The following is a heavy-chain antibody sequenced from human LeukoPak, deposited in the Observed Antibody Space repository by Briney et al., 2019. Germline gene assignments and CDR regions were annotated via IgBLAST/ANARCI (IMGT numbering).Heavy chain of an antibody. D-gene: IGHD3-10*01. V-gene: IGHV4-59*08. CDR1: GTFFSSYF. J-gene: IGHJ2*01. CDR2: IYYNGDT. CDR3: ARHITGSGSAFDH. Sequence: SETLSLTCTVSGTFFSSYFWGWIRQPPGKGLEWIAYIYYNGDTNYNPSLKSRVTISVGPSRNQFSLQLSSVTAADTALYYCARHITGSGSAFDHWGRGTLVTVSS.